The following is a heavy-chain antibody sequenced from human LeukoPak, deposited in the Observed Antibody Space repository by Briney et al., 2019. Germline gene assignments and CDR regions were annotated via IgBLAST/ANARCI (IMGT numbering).Heavy chain of an antibody. D-gene: IGHD3-22*01. CDR2: IYPGDSDT. V-gene: IGHV5-51*01. CDR3: ARTPYDSSGYYPPPFDY. J-gene: IGHJ4*02. CDR1: GYSFTKYW. Sequence: GESLKISCQASGYSFTKYWIGWVRQMPGKGLEWMGIIYPGDSDTRYSPSFQGQVTISADKSISTAYLQWSSLKASDTAMYYCARTPYDSSGYYPPPFDYWGQGTLVTVSS.